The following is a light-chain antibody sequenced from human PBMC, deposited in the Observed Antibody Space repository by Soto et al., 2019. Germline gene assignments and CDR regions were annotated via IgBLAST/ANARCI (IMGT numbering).Light chain of an antibody. J-gene: IGKJ2*01. CDR2: GAS. CDR1: QSVRSN. CDR3: QQYNNWPYT. V-gene: IGKV3-15*01. Sequence: EIVMTQSPATLSVSPGERATLLCRSSQSVRSNSAWYQQKPGQAPRLLIYGASTRATGIPARFSGSGSGTEFNRTISGLQSEDFAVYYCQQYNNWPYTFGQGTKLEIK.